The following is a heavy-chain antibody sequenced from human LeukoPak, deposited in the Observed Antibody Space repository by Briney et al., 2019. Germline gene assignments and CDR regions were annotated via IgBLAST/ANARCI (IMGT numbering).Heavy chain of an antibody. Sequence: GGSLRLSCAASGFTFSSYSMNWVRQAPGKGLEWVSYISSSSSTIYYADSVKGRFTISRDNAKNSLYLQMNSLRAEDTAVYYCARDKAPPSDSSSSYGGAFDIWGQGTMVTVSS. D-gene: IGHD6-13*01. V-gene: IGHV3-48*01. J-gene: IGHJ3*02. CDR1: GFTFSSYS. CDR3: ARDKAPPSDSSSSYGGAFDI. CDR2: ISSSSSTI.